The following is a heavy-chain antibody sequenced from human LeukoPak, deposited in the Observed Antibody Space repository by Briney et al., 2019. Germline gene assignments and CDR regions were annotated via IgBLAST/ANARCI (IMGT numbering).Heavy chain of an antibody. CDR3: ARLTAVAHRGLDC. Sequence: EASVKVSCKASGYTFTGYFLHWVRQAPGQGPEWMGWINPDTGDTDSAQKFQGRVTLTRDTSIGTAYMELSSLESDDTAVYYCARLTAVAHRGLDCWGQGSLVSVSS. CDR2: INPDTGDT. J-gene: IGHJ4*02. D-gene: IGHD6-19*01. V-gene: IGHV1-2*02. CDR1: GYTFTGYF.